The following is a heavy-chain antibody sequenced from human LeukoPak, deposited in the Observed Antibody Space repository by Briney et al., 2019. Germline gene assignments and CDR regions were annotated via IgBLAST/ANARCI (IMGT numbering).Heavy chain of an antibody. CDR3: ASTVTSLTEGYYYGMDV. CDR1: GGSISSGGYY. D-gene: IGHD4-17*01. Sequence: SETLSLTCTVSGGSISSGGYYWSWIRQHPGKGLEWIGYIYYSGSTYYNPSLKSRVTISVDTSKNQFSLKLSSVTAADTAVYYCASTVTSLTEGYYYGMDVWGQGTTVTVSS. V-gene: IGHV4-31*03. J-gene: IGHJ6*02. CDR2: IYYSGST.